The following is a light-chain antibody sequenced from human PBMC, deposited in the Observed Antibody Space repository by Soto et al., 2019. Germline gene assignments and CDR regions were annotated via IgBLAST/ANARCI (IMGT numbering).Light chain of an antibody. CDR1: QDISSY. V-gene: IGKV1-39*01. Sequence: DIQMTQSPSSLSASLGDRVTITCRANQDISSYLIWYQHKLGQAPKLLIHAASTLASGVPSRFSGSESGTDFTLTISGLEHEVSATYYCQQSYKTPWTFRQGTKVEIK. CDR3: QQSYKTPWT. J-gene: IGKJ1*01. CDR2: AAS.